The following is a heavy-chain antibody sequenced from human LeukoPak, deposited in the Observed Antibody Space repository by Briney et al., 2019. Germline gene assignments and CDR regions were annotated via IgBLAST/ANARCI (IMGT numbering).Heavy chain of an antibody. CDR3: ARGGGCSGGNCFGY. V-gene: IGHV4-34*01. CDR2: INHSRTT. CDR1: GGSFSGYY. J-gene: IGHJ4*02. D-gene: IGHD2-15*01. Sequence: SETLSLTCAVYGGSFSGYYWSWIRQPPGKGLEWIGGINHSRTTNYNPSLKSRVTISVDTSKNQFSLKLSSVTAADTAVYYCARGGGCSGGNCFGYWGQGTLVTVSS.